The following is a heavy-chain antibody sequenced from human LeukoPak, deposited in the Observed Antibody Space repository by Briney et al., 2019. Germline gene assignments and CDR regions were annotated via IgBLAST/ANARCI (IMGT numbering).Heavy chain of an antibody. CDR3: AKDRWSSSGGGFDY. Sequence: GGSLRLSRAASGFTFSSYAMSWVRQAPGKGLEWVSTFSGGGGITYNPDSVKGRFTISRDNSKNTLYLQMNSLRVEDTAVYYCAKDRWSSSGGGFDYWGKRPLVTVSS. D-gene: IGHD6-19*01. J-gene: IGHJ4*02. CDR2: FSGGGGIT. CDR1: GFTFSSYA. V-gene: IGHV3-23*01.